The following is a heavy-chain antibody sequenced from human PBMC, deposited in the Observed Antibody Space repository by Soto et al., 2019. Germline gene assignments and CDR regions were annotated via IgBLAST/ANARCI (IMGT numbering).Heavy chain of an antibody. J-gene: IGHJ4*02. V-gene: IGHV3-23*01. Sequence: EVQLLESGGGLVQPGGSLRLSCAASGFTFSNHAMSWVRQAPGKGLEWVSGITSIAGSTYYADSVKGRFTISRDNYKNTLYLEMSSLRAEDTAVYYCVKFAFWSASYVRGFFDYWGQGILVTVSS. CDR3: VKFAFWSASYVRGFFDY. CDR2: ITSIAGST. D-gene: IGHD3-10*02. CDR1: GFTFSNHA.